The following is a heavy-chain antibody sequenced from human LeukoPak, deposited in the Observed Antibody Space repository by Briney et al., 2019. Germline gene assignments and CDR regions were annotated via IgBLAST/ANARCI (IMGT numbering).Heavy chain of an antibody. J-gene: IGHJ3*02. V-gene: IGHV3-30-3*01. CDR2: ISYDGSHE. D-gene: IGHD1-26*01. CDR3: ARGSVVGGRDAFDI. CDR1: GFTFSSYA. Sequence: GGSLRLSCAASGFTFSSYAIHWVRQAPGKGLEWVAVISYDGSHEYYGDSVKGRFTISRDNSKNTLYLQMNSLRAEDTAVYYCARGSVVGGRDAFDIWGQGTMATVSS.